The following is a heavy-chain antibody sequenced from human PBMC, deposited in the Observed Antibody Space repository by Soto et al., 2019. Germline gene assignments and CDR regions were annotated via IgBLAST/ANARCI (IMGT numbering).Heavy chain of an antibody. CDR2: IYHSGST. Sequence: QLQLQESGPGLVKPSETLSLTCTVSGGSISSSSYSWSWIRQPPGKGLEWIGYIYHSGSTYYNPSLKSRVTISVDRSKNQFSLKLSSVTAADTAVYYCARVENCSGGSCYLFDYWGQGTLVTVSS. J-gene: IGHJ4*02. D-gene: IGHD2-15*01. CDR1: GGSISSSSYS. CDR3: ARVENCSGGSCYLFDY. V-gene: IGHV4-30-2*01.